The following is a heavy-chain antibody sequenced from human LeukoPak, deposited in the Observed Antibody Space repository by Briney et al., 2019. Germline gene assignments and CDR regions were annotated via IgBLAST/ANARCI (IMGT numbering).Heavy chain of an antibody. Sequence: PGGSLRLSCAASGFTFSSYEMNWVRQAPGKGLEWVSYISSSGSTIYYADSVKGRFTISRDNAKNSLYLQMNSLRAEDTAVYYCARVQQLFLVGYMDVWGKGTTVTISS. CDR2: ISSSGSTI. CDR1: GFTFSSYE. J-gene: IGHJ6*03. V-gene: IGHV3-48*03. CDR3: ARVQQLFLVGYMDV. D-gene: IGHD6-13*01.